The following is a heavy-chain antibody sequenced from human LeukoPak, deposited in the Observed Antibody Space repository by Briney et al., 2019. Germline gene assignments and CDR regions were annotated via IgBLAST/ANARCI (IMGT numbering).Heavy chain of an antibody. J-gene: IGHJ6*02. CDR1: GYTFTSYA. V-gene: IGHV1-69*13. CDR3: ARGQGPVAPGLGYYGMDV. CDR2: IIPIFGTA. Sequence: SVKVSCKASGYTFTSYAMNWVRQAPGQGLEWMGGIIPIFGTANYAQKFQGRVTITADESTSTAYMELSGLRSEDTAVYYCARGQGPVAPGLGYYGMDVWGQGTTVTVSS.